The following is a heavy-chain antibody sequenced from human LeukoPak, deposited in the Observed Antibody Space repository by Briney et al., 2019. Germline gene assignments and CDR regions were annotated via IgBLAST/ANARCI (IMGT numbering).Heavy chain of an antibody. D-gene: IGHD3-22*01. J-gene: IGHJ6*02. Sequence: SETLSLTCAVYGGSFSGYYWSWIRQPPGKGLEWIGEINHSGSTNYNPSLKSRVTISVDTSKNQFSLKLSSVTAADTAVYYCARACYYDSSGFPKDYYGMDVWGQGTTVTVSS. V-gene: IGHV4-34*01. CDR2: INHSGST. CDR3: ARACYYDSSGFPKDYYGMDV. CDR1: GGSFSGYY.